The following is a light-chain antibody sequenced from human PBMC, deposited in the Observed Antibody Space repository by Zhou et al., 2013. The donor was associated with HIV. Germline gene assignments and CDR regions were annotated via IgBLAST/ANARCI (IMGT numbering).Light chain of an antibody. CDR2: DAS. Sequence: SVLTQSPATLSLSPGERATLSCRASQSVGRYLAWYQQKRGQAPRLLIYDASNRATGIPARFSGSGSGTDFTLTISSLEPEDFAVYYCQQRSNWLTFGGGTNVEIK. V-gene: IGKV3-11*01. CDR1: QSVGRY. J-gene: IGKJ4*01. CDR3: QQRSNWLT.